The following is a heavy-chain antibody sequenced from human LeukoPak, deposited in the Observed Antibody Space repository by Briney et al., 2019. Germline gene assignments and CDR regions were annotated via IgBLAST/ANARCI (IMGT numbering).Heavy chain of an antibody. Sequence: PSETLSLTCSVSGGSISTYYWSWIRQLPGKGLEWIGYIYYTGTTNYNPSLRSRVTISVDTSRNQFSLRLSSVTAADTAVYYCAREDPQTSVPEGMDVWGHGTTVIVSS. V-gene: IGHV4-59*01. J-gene: IGHJ6*02. CDR2: IYYTGTT. CDR1: GGSISTYY. CDR3: AREDPQTSVPEGMDV. D-gene: IGHD4-17*01.